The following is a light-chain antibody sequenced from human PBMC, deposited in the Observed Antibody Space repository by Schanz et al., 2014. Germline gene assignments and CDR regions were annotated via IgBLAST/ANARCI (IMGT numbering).Light chain of an antibody. CDR2: DAS. CDR1: QSLSSNY. J-gene: IGKJ1*01. Sequence: EIVLTQSPGTLSLSSGERATLSCRASQSLSSNYLAWYQRKPGQAPRLLIYDASTRATGTPDRFSGSGSGTDFTLTITRLEPEDFAVYYCQQYSSSPWTFGQGTKVEIK. CDR3: QQYSSSPWT. V-gene: IGKV3-20*01.